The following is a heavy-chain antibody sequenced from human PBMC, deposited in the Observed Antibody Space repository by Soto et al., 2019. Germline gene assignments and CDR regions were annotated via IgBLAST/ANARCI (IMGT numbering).Heavy chain of an antibody. CDR2: TSAKNDDT. CDR3: AKNMAQGDYDDY. CDR1: GYTFTSYG. V-gene: IGHV1-18*01. D-gene: IGHD3-10*01. J-gene: IGHJ4*02. Sequence: QVQLVQSGAEVKKPGASVKVSCKASGYTFTSYGITWVRQAPGQGLEWMGWTSAKNDDTRYAQKFQGRVTLTTDTSTTTAYMELRSLRADDTAIYYCAKNMAQGDYDDYCGQGTLVTVSS.